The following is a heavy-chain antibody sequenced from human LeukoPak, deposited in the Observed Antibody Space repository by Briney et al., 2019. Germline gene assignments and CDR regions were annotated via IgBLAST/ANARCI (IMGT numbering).Heavy chain of an antibody. Sequence: SETLSLTCAVYGGSFSGYYWSWIRHPPGKGREWIGEINHSGSTNYNPSLKSRVTISVDTSKNQFSLKLSSVTAADTAVYYCARVGTTTVRPFDYWGQGTLVTVSS. CDR2: INHSGST. V-gene: IGHV4-34*01. J-gene: IGHJ4*02. CDR1: GGSFSGYY. CDR3: ARVGTTTVRPFDY. D-gene: IGHD4-17*01.